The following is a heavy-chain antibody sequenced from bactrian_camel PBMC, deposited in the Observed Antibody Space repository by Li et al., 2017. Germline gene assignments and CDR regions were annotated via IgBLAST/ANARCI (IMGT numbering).Heavy chain of an antibody. Sequence: HVQLVESGGASVQTGGSLTLSCVASGFSYSPNMAWFRQAPGKEREAIASINSETLTNYADSVKGRFTVSKDNAKNTLYLQMSSLKPEDTGMYYCAAGYYSDFIADLDPNEYNYWGQGPRSPSP. V-gene: IGHV3S53*01. D-gene: IGHD4*01. CDR2: INSETLT. CDR1: GFSYSPN. J-gene: IGHJ4*01. CDR3: AAGYYSDFIADLDPNEYNY.